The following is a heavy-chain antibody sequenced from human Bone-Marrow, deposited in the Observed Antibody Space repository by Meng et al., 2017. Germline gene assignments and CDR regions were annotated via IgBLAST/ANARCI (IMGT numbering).Heavy chain of an antibody. J-gene: IGHJ4*02. D-gene: IGHD6-19*01. CDR2: IYYSGST. CDR3: ARQGYSSGWYEY. V-gene: IGHV4-59*08. CDR1: GGSISSYY. Sequence: QWQLKDSGQGLVTPSQTLSLTCTVSGGSISSYYWSWIRQPPGKGLEWIGYIYYSGSTNYNPSLKSRVTISVDTSKNQFSLKLSSVTAADTAVYYCARQGYSSGWYEYWGQGTLVTVSS.